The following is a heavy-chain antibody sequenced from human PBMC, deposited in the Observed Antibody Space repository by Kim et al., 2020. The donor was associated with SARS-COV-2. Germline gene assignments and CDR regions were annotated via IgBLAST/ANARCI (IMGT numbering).Heavy chain of an antibody. CDR1: GFTFSSYG. V-gene: IGHV3-30*18. CDR2: ISYDGSNK. J-gene: IGHJ6*02. Sequence: GGSLRLSCAASGFTFSSYGMHWVRQAPGKGLEWVAVISYDGSNKYYADSVKGRFTISRDNSKNTLYLQMNSLRAEDTAVYYCANESGSGSYYAWTYYYYGRDVWGQGTTVTVSS. D-gene: IGHD3-10*01. CDR3: ANESGSGSYYAWTYYYYGRDV.